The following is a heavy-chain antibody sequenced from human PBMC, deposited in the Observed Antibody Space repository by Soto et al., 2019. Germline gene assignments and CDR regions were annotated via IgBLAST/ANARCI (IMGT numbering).Heavy chain of an antibody. J-gene: IGHJ5*02. V-gene: IGHV3-21*01. Sequence: GGSLRLSCAASGFTFSSYSMNWVRQAPRKGLEWVSYISSSSYIYYADSVKGRFTISRDNAENSVYLQMNSLRSQDTAVYYCARIIVVGNKEYNWFDRWGQGTLVTVSS. CDR2: ISSSSYI. CDR1: GFTFSSYS. D-gene: IGHD2-2*01. CDR3: ARIIVVGNKEYNWFDR.